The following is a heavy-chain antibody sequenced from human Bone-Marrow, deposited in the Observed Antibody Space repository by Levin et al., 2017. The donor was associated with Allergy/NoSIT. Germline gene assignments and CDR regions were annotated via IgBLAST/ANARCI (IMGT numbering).Heavy chain of an antibody. CDR3: ARVYGGNSHYYGMDV. V-gene: IGHV3-33*01. Sequence: GESLKISCAASGFSFSNYGFHWVRQAPGKGLEWVALIWYDGSNRDYADAVKGRFTISRDNAKSSLYLQMNSLRAEDTAIYYCARVYGGNSHYYGMDVWGQGTTVTVSS. CDR2: IWYDGSNR. CDR1: GFSFSNYG. J-gene: IGHJ6*02. D-gene: IGHD4-23*01.